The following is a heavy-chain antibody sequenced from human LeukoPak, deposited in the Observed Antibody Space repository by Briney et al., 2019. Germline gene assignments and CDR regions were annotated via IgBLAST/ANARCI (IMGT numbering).Heavy chain of an antibody. Sequence: GASVKVSCKASGYTFTSYDINWVRQATGQGLEWMGWMNPNSGNTGYAQKFQGRVTITRNTSISTAYMELSSLRSEDTAVYYCARGKKGQWPLRGVYYYYMDVWGKGTTVTVSS. V-gene: IGHV1-8*03. CDR2: MNPNSGNT. J-gene: IGHJ6*03. CDR1: GYTFTSYD. CDR3: ARGKKGQWPLRGVYYYYMDV. D-gene: IGHD6-19*01.